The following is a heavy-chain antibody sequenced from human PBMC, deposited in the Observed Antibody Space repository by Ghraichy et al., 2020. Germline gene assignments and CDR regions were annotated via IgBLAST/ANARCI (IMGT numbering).Heavy chain of an antibody. CDR2: IFHSGSA. V-gene: IGHV4-59*08. CDR3: AGNIDHGGNSLYYGMDV. J-gene: IGHJ6*02. D-gene: IGHD4-23*01. Sequence: SETLSLTCIVSGGSLSPYYWSWIRQPPGKGLEWIGYIFHSGSANYNPSLRSRVTISVDTSQNQFSLTVNSVTAADTAVYYCAGNIDHGGNSLYYGMDVWGQGTTVIV. CDR1: GGSLSPYY.